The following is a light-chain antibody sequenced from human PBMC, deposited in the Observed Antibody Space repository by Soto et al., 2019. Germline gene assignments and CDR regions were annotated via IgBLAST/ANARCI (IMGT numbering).Light chain of an antibody. V-gene: IGLV2-23*02. J-gene: IGLJ2*01. CDR1: SSDVGSYNL. CDR2: EVS. Sequence: QSVLTQPASVSGSPGQSITISCTGTSSDVGSYNLVSWYQQHPGKVPKHIIYEVSERPSGVSNRFSGSKSGNTASLTISGLQAEDEADYSCSSARRNTHVIFGGGTKLTVL. CDR3: CSSARRNTHVI.